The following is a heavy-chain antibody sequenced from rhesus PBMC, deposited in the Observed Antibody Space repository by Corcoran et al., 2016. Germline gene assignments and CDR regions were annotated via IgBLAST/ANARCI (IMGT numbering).Heavy chain of an antibody. D-gene: IGHD6-25*01. Sequence: QLQLQESGPGLVKPSETLSVTCAVSGGSISSSYWSWIRQAPGKGLEWIGYIYGSGSSTNYNPSLKSRGTRSVDTSKNQRSLKLSSVTTADTAVDYCARGNSGSWNVFGYWGQGVLVTVSS. V-gene: IGHV4-169*01. CDR1: GGSISSSY. CDR3: ARGNSGSWNVFGY. J-gene: IGHJ4*01. CDR2: IYGSGSST.